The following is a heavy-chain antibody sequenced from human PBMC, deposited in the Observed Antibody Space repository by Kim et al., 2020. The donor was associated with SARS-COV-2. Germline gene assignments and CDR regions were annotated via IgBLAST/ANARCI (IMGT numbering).Heavy chain of an antibody. V-gene: IGHV4-59*08. D-gene: IGHD2-2*01. CDR3: ARHEAVPPLYYSYYGMDI. Sequence: SETLSLTCTVSGDSISSYYWSWIRQPPGKGLEWIGYIYYSGGNYNPSLKSRVTISADTSKNEFSLKRTSVTAADTAVYYCARHEAVPPLYYSYYGMDIWGQGTTVTVSS. J-gene: IGHJ6*02. CDR2: IYYSGG. CDR1: GDSISSYY.